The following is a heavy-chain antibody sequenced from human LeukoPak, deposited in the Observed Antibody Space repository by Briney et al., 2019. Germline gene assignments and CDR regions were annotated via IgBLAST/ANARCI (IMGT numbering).Heavy chain of an antibody. V-gene: IGHV4-38-2*02. J-gene: IGHJ6*03. CDR3: ARHLCISGGYCSLGYYYYMDV. CDR1: GYSISSGYY. Sequence: SETLSLTCTVSGYSISSGYYWGWIRQPPGKGLEWIGSIYHSGSTYYNPSLKSRVTISVDTSKNQFSLKLSSVTAADTAVYYCARHLCISGGYCSLGYYYYMDVWGKGTTVTVSS. CDR2: IYHSGST. D-gene: IGHD2-15*01.